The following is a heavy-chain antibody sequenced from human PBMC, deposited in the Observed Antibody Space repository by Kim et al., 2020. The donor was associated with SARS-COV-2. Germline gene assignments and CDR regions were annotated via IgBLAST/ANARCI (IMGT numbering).Heavy chain of an antibody. J-gene: IGHJ6*02. CDR2: IYYSGST. V-gene: IGHV4-39*01. D-gene: IGHD6-19*01. CDR3: ARHVSSGWSPMGYYYGMDV. Sequence: SETLSLTCTVSGGSISSSSYYWGWIRQPPGKGLEWIGSIYYSGSTYYNPSLKSRVTISVDTSKNQFSLKLSSVTAADTAVYYCARHVSSGWSPMGYYYGMDVWGQGTTVTGSS. CDR1: GGSISSSSYY.